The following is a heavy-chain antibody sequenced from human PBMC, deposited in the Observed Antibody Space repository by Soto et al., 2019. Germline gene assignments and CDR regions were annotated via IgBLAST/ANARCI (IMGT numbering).Heavy chain of an antibody. CDR1: GYTFTEFD. CDR3: ARVVRFFGGHAGY. V-gene: IGHV1-8*01. D-gene: IGHD3-3*01. J-gene: IGHJ4*02. CDR2: MNTNTGNT. Sequence: QVLLVQSGADVKKPGASVKVSCKTSGYTFTEFDINWVRQAPGQGLEWMGWMNTNTGNTGYAQKFQGRVTMTRDTSSSTAYMALRRLRSEETAAYYCARVVRFFGGHAGYWGQGTLVTVSS.